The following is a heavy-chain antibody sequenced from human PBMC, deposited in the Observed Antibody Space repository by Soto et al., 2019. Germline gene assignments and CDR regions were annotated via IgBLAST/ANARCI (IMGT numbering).Heavy chain of an antibody. CDR1: GFSLSTSGVG. CDR3: VHRGGYCGSAVCYWKCFDP. CDR2: IYWDDDN. V-gene: IGHV2-5*02. J-gene: IGHJ5*02. Sequence: HITLKESGPPLVKPTQTLTLTCTFPGFSLSTSGVGVGWLRQPPGKALEWLALIYWDDDNHYSPSLKSRLTITQDTSKNQVFLTLTSMDPEDPATYYCVHRGGYCGSAVCYWKCFDPWGPGTLVTVSS. D-gene: IGHD2-2*01.